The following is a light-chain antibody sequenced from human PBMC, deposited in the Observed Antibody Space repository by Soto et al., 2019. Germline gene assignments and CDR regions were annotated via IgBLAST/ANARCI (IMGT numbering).Light chain of an antibody. CDR1: QGISNY. V-gene: IGKV1-27*01. CDR2: DAS. J-gene: IGKJ1*01. Sequence: DIQMTQSPSSLYASVGDRVTITCRASQGISNYLAWCQQKPGKVPKLLSYDASTLQSGVPSRFSGSGSGTDFTLTISSLQPEDVATYYCQKYDSAPWTFGQGTKVEIK. CDR3: QKYDSAPWT.